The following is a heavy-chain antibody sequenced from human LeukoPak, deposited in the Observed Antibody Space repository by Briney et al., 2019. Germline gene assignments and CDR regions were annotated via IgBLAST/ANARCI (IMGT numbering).Heavy chain of an antibody. Sequence: PGRSLRLSCTASGVTLKDHAMHWLRQAPGRGLEWVSGIYWNGGGEGYADSVKGRFTISRDNAKNSLYLQMNSLRPEDTALYYCTKDVTAGGLDYWGQGTLVTFSS. CDR3: TKDVTAGGLDY. V-gene: IGHV3-9*01. J-gene: IGHJ4*02. CDR2: IYWNGGGE. CDR1: GVTLKDHA. D-gene: IGHD6-13*01.